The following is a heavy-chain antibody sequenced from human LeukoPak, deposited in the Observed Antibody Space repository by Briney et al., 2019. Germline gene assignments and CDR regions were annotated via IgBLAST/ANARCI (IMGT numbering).Heavy chain of an antibody. CDR3: ARDQRITTPDTFY. CDR2: ISHDGTVK. D-gene: IGHD6-13*01. V-gene: IGHV3-30*03. Sequence: GGSLRLSCAASGFTFSSYGMHWVRQAPGKGPEWVAVISHDGTVKHYSDSVKGRFSISRDSADNTLFLQMNSLRAEDTALYYCARDQRITTPDTFYWGQGTLVTVSS. J-gene: IGHJ4*02. CDR1: GFTFSSYG.